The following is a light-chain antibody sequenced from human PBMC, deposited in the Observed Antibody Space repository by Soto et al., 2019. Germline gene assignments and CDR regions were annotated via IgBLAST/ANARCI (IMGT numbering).Light chain of an antibody. CDR1: RVISSR. V-gene: IGKV1-5*03. Sequence: DSQMTQSPSNLSGSVGDSVTITCRASRVISSRLAWYQQKPGKAPKLLIYKASTLKSGVPSRFSGSGSGTEFTLTISSLQPDDFAAYYCQHYNSYSEAFGQGTKVDI. CDR2: KAS. J-gene: IGKJ1*01. CDR3: QHYNSYSEA.